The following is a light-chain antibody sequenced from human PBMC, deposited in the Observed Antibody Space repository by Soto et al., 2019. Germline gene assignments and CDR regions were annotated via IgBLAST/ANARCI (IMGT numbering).Light chain of an antibody. CDR1: QSVDNF. Sequence: EIVLTQSPATLSLSPGERVTLSCRASQSVDNFLAWYQQKPGQAPRLLIYDASNRAAGIPARFSGSGSGTGVTLTISSLEPDDFASYYCQQRINWGRRFGQGTKVE. CDR2: DAS. CDR3: QQRINWGRR. V-gene: IGKV3-11*01. J-gene: IGKJ1*01.